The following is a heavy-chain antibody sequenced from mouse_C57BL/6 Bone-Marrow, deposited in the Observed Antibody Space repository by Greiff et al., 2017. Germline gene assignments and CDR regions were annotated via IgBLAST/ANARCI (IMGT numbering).Heavy chain of an antibody. Sequence: EVQLVESGGGLVQPGGSLKLSCAASGFTFSDYYMYWVRQTPEKRLEWVAYISNGGGSTYYPDTVKGRFTISRDNAKNTLYLQMSRLKSEDTAMYYCARHSYYYGREYFDVWGTGTTVTVSS. CDR2: ISNGGGST. CDR1: GFTFSDYY. D-gene: IGHD1-1*01. CDR3: ARHSYYYGREYFDV. V-gene: IGHV5-12*01. J-gene: IGHJ1*03.